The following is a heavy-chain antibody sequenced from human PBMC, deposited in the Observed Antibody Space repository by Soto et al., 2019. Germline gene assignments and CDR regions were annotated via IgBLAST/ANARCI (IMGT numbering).Heavy chain of an antibody. CDR2: INHSGST. Sequence: QVQLQQWGAGLLKPSETLSLTCAVYGGSFSGYYWSWIRQPPGKGLEWIGEINHSGSTNYNPSLKSRVTIAVDTSKSQFSLKLSSVTAADTAVYYCARGLGITMVRGALYYWGQGTLVTVSS. CDR1: GGSFSGYY. V-gene: IGHV4-34*01. J-gene: IGHJ4*02. CDR3: ARGLGITMVRGALYY. D-gene: IGHD3-10*01.